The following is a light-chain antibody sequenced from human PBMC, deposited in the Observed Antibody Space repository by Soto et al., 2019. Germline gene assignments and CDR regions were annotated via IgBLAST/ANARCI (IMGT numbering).Light chain of an antibody. CDR2: AAS. Sequence: IPLTQSPSSLSASVGDRVTITCRASQGISSYLAWYQQKPGKAPKLLIYAASTLQSGVPSRFSGSGSGTYFTLTISSLQPEDFATYYCQQLNSHPRTFGQGTKVEIK. CDR3: QQLNSHPRT. CDR1: QGISSY. V-gene: IGKV1-9*01. J-gene: IGKJ1*01.